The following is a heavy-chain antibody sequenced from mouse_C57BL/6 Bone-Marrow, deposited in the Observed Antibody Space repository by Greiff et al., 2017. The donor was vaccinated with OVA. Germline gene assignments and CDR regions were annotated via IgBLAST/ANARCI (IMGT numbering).Heavy chain of an antibody. D-gene: IGHD2-2*01. V-gene: IGHV3-6*01. CDR1: GYSITSGYY. J-gene: IGHJ1*03. Sequence: ESGPGLVKPSQSLSLTCSVTGYSITSGYYWNWIRQFPGNKLEWMGYISYDGSNNYNPSLKNRISITRDTSKNQFFLKLNSVTTEDTATYYCARGGGVTTYFDVWGTGTTVTVSS. CDR3: ARGGGVTTYFDV. CDR2: ISYDGSN.